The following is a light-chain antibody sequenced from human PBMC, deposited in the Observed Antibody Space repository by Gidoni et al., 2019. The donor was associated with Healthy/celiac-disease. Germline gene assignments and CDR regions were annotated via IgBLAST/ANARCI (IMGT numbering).Light chain of an antibody. J-gene: IGLJ3*02. CDR2: RNN. CDR1: SSTIGSNY. Sequence: QSVLTQPPSASGTPGQRVTISCSGSSSTIGSNYVYWYQQLPGTAPTLLIYRNNQRPSGVPDRFSGSKSGTAASLAISGLRSEDEADYYCAAWDDSLSGLRVFGGGTKLTVL. CDR3: AAWDDSLSGLRV. V-gene: IGLV1-47*01.